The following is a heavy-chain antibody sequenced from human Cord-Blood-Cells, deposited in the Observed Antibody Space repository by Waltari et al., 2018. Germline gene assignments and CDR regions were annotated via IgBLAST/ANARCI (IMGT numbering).Heavy chain of an antibody. CDR3: ARDRAILTGYDAFDI. D-gene: IGHD3-9*01. V-gene: IGHV3-33*01. J-gene: IGHJ3*02. CDR2: IWYDGSNK. Sequence: QVQLVESGGGVVQPGRCLRLSCAAPGFTFSSYGMHWVRPAPGKGVEWVGVIWYDGSNKYYADSGKGRLTISKDNSKNALYLQRNSLRAEDTAVYYCARDRAILTGYDAFDIWGQGTMVTVSS. CDR1: GFTFSSYG.